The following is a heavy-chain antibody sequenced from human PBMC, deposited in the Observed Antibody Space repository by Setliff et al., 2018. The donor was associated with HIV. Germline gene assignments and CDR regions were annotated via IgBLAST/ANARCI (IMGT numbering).Heavy chain of an antibody. CDR3: VRYCSGGTCYDIDY. Sequence: SETLSLTCTVSGGSIRTYYWSWIRQPPGKGLEWIGYIFHSGSTYYSPSLKSRVTISVDTSKNQFSLQLNSVTAADTAVYYCVRYCSGGTCYDIDYWGQGTVVTVSS. CDR2: IFHSGST. CDR1: GGSIRTYY. J-gene: IGHJ4*02. D-gene: IGHD2-15*01. V-gene: IGHV4-59*08.